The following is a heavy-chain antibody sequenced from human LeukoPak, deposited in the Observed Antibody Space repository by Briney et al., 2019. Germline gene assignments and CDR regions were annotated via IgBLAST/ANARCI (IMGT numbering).Heavy chain of an antibody. CDR2: IYYSGST. V-gene: IGHV4-39*01. J-gene: IGHJ6*03. D-gene: IGHD6-13*01. CDR3: ARSWGIAAAGYYYYMDV. Sequence: SETLSLTCTVSGGSISSSNFYWGWIRQPPGKGLEWIGSIYYSGSTYYNPSLKSRVTISVDTSKNQFSLKLSSVTAADTAVYYCARSWGIAAAGYYYYMDVWGKGTTVTISS. CDR1: GGSISSSNFY.